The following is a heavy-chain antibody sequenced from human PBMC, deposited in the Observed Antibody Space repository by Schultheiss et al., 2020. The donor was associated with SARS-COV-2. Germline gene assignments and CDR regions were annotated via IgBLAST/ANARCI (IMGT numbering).Heavy chain of an antibody. Sequence: ESLKISCAVYGGPFNNYYWTWIRQPPTKGVEWIGEIKDSGRTTNYNPSLKSRVTISVDTSKNQFSLKLRSVTAADTAVYYCARGGSEYSSSSVAEWFDPWGQGTLVTVSS. CDR3: ARGGSEYSSSSVAEWFDP. V-gene: IGHV4-34*01. J-gene: IGHJ5*02. CDR1: GGPFNNYY. D-gene: IGHD6-6*01. CDR2: IKDSGRTT.